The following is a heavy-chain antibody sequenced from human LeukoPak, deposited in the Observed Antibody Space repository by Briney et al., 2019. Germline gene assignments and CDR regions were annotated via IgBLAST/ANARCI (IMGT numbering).Heavy chain of an antibody. Sequence: PGGSLRLSCAASGFIFNTFWMNWVRQAPGKGLEWVAVTSSDLNVKLYADSVKGRFTISRDNSRSTLYLQMNSLRPEDTAIYYCAREGYYGSGSPPSLYFDYWGQGTLVTVSS. J-gene: IGHJ4*02. CDR2: TSSDLNVK. D-gene: IGHD3-10*01. V-gene: IGHV3-30*03. CDR3: AREGYYGSGSPPSLYFDY. CDR1: GFIFNTFW.